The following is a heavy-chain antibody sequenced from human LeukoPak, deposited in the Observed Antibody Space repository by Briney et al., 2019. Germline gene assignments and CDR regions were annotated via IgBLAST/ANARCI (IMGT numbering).Heavy chain of an antibody. CDR3: ARHQRGNSDAFDI. D-gene: IGHD4-23*01. J-gene: IGHJ3*02. CDR1: GGSIGSYY. V-gene: IGHV4-59*01. CDR2: IHYTGST. Sequence: SETLSLTCTVSGGSIGSYYWSWIRQSPGKGLECIGYIHYTGSTNYNPSLKSRVTISVETSKNQFSLKLKSVTAADTAVYYCARHQRGNSDAFDIWGQGTMVTVSS.